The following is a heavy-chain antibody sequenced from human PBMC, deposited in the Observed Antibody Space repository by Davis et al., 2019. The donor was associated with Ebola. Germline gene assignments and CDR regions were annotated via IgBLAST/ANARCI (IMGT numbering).Heavy chain of an antibody. CDR3: ARGSGSFQSHFDY. CDR1: AGSISSGDYY. D-gene: IGHD3-3*01. V-gene: IGHV4-30-4*01. J-gene: IGHJ4*02. Sequence: PSETLSPTCTVSAGSISSGDYYWSWIRQPPGKGLEWIGYIYYSGSTYYNPSLKSRVTISVDTSKNQFSLKLSSVTAADTAVYYCARGSGSFQSHFDYWGQGTLVTVSS. CDR2: IYYSGST.